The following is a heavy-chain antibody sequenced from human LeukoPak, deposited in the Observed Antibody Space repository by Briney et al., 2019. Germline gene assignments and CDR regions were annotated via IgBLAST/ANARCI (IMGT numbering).Heavy chain of an antibody. CDR3: ARNAGNSDVDY. J-gene: IGHJ4*01. Sequence: PSETLSLTCTVSGGSISSSSYYWGWIRQPPGKGLEWIGSIYYSGSTYYNPSLKSRVTISVDTSKNQFSLKLSSVTAADTAVYYCARNAGNSDVDYWGQGTLVTVSS. V-gene: IGHV4-39*01. D-gene: IGHD4-23*01. CDR2: IYYSGST. CDR1: GGSISSSSYY.